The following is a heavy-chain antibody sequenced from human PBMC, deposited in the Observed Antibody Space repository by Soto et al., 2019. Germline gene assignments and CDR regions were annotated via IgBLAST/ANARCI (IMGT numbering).Heavy chain of an antibody. Sequence: QVQLQESGPGLVKPSETLSLTCTVSGGSISSNFWSWIRQPPRKGLEWIGNFYYTGSTNYNASLKSRVTISVDTSKNQCSLKLSSVTAADTAVYYCARLQRTVTAYYYYYDMDVWGQGTTVTVSS. D-gene: IGHD2-21*02. CDR1: GGSISSNF. V-gene: IGHV4-59*01. CDR3: ARLQRTVTAYYYYYDMDV. J-gene: IGHJ6*02. CDR2: FYYTGST.